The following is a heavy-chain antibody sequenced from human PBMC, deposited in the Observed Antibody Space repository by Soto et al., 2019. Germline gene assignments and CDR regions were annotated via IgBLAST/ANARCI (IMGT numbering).Heavy chain of an antibody. J-gene: IGHJ4*02. CDR3: ARSPRWLQNFDY. CDR2: INHSGST. Sequence: PSETLSLTCAVYGGSFSGYYWSWIRQPPGKGLEWIGEINHSGSTNYNPSLKSRVTISVDTSKNQFSLKLSSVTAADTAVYYCARSPRWLQNFDYWDQGTLVTVSS. CDR1: GGSFSGYY. V-gene: IGHV4-34*01. D-gene: IGHD4-17*01.